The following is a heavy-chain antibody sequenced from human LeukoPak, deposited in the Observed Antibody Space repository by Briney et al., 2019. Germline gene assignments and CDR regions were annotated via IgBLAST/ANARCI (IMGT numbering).Heavy chain of an antibody. CDR3: ARDRGWELGYCSGGSCYDENWFDP. Sequence: GASVKVSCKASGCTFTSYGISWVRQAPGQGLEWMGCISAYNGNTNYAQKLQGRVTMTTDTSTSTVYMELRSLRSDDTAVYYCARDRGWELGYCSGGSCYDENWFDPWGQGTLVTVSS. CDR2: ISAYNGNT. D-gene: IGHD2-15*01. J-gene: IGHJ5*02. V-gene: IGHV1-18*01. CDR1: GCTFTSYG.